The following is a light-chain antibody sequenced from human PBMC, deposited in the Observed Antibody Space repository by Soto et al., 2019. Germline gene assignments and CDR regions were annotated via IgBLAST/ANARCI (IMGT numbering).Light chain of an antibody. CDR1: QGISSY. V-gene: IGKV1-8*01. J-gene: IGKJ1*01. Sequence: ALRMTASPSSLSATTGDRVTITCLASQGISSYLAWYQQKPGKAPKLLIYAASTLQSGVPSRFSGSGSGTDFTLTISCLQSEDFATYYCQKYYSYPRTFGQGTTVDIK. CDR2: AAS. CDR3: QKYYSYPRT.